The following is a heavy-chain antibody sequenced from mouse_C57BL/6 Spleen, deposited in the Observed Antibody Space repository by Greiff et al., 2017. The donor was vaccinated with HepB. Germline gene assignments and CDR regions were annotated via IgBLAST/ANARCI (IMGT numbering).Heavy chain of an antibody. D-gene: IGHD3-2*02. J-gene: IGHJ4*01. Sequence: QVQLQQPGAELVKPGASVKMSCKASGYTFTSYWITWVKQRPGQGLEWIGDIYPGSGSTNYNEKFKSKATLTVDTSSSTAYMQLRSLTSEDSAVYYCAREGSGYVDAMDYWGQGTSVTVSS. V-gene: IGHV1-55*01. CDR3: AREGSGYVDAMDY. CDR1: GYTFTSYW. CDR2: IYPGSGST.